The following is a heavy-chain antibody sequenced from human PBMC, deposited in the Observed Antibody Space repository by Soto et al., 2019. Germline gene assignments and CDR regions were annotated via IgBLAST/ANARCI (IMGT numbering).Heavy chain of an antibody. V-gene: IGHV4-30-2*01. CDR1: GGSINSGRYS. J-gene: IGHJ5*02. D-gene: IGHD3-22*01. Sequence: QLQLQESGSGLVKPSQTLSLTCTVSGGSINSGRYSWTWIRQPPGKGLEWIGHMYHTGTTYYNPSLKGRVTMSVDTSKNQFALKLSSVTAADTAVYYCARGINCYDSSGYSWFDPWGQGTLVTVSS. CDR3: ARGINCYDSSGYSWFDP. CDR2: MYHTGTT.